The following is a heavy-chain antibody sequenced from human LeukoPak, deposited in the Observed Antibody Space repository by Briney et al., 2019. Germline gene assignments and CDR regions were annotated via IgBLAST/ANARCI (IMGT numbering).Heavy chain of an antibody. Sequence: PGGSLRLSCAASGFTFSNAWMSWVRQAPGKGLEWVGRVKSKADGGATDYAAPVKGRFTISRDESKNAASLQMNSLKTGDTAVYYCTTEYRDSSGWYGAFDIWGPGTMVTVSS. V-gene: IGHV3-15*05. D-gene: IGHD6-19*01. CDR3: TTEYRDSSGWYGAFDI. CDR2: VKSKADGGAT. J-gene: IGHJ3*02. CDR1: GFTFSNAW.